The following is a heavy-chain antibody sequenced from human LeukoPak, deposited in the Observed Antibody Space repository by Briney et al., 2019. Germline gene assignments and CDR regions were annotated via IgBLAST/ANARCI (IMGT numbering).Heavy chain of an antibody. CDR1: GGSISSSSYY. Sequence: PSETLSLTCTVSGGSISSSSYYWGWIRQPPGKGLEWIGSIYYSGSTYYNPSLKSRVTISVDTSKNQFSLKLSSVTAADAAVYYCARSRIVVVTAYDAFDIWGHGAMVTVSS. D-gene: IGHD2-21*02. V-gene: IGHV4-39*01. CDR2: IYYSGST. CDR3: ARSRIVVVTAYDAFDI. J-gene: IGHJ3*02.